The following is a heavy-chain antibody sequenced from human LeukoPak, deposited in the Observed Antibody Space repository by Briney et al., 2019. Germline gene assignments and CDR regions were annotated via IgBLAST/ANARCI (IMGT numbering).Heavy chain of an antibody. CDR1: GFTFSSYW. CDR3: ARDWWYGDHSGFFDY. V-gene: IGHV3-74*01. CDR2: INSDGSST. J-gene: IGHJ4*02. Sequence: GGSLRLSCAASGFTFSSYWMHWVRQAPGKGLVWVSRINSDGSSTSYADSVKGRFTISRDNAKSTLYLQMNSLRAEDTAVYYCARDWWYGDHSGFFDYWGQGTLVTVSS. D-gene: IGHD4-17*01.